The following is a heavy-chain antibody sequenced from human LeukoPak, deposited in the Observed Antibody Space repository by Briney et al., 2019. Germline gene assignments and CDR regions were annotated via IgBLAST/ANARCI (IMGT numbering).Heavy chain of an antibody. Sequence: GGSLRLSCAASGFTVSSNYMSWVRQAPGKGLEWVSVIYSGGSTYYADSVKGRFTISRDNSKNTLYLRMNSLRAEDTAVYYCARVGKIYGDIDYWGQGTLVTVSS. J-gene: IGHJ4*02. CDR3: ARVGKIYGDIDY. CDR2: IYSGGST. D-gene: IGHD4-17*01. CDR1: GFTVSSNY. V-gene: IGHV3-53*01.